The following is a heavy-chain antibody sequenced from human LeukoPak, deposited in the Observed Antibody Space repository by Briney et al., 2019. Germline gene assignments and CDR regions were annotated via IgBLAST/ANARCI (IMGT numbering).Heavy chain of an antibody. CDR1: GFTFSSYS. V-gene: IGHV3-21*01. D-gene: IGHD3-22*01. J-gene: IGHJ4*02. Sequence: GGSLRLSCAASGFTFSSYSMNWVRQAPGKGLKWVSSISSSSSYIYYADSVKGRFTISRDNAKNSLYLQMNSLRAEDTAVYYCARDRDYYDSSGSVDYWGQGTLVTVSS. CDR3: ARDRDYYDSSGSVDY. CDR2: ISSSSSYI.